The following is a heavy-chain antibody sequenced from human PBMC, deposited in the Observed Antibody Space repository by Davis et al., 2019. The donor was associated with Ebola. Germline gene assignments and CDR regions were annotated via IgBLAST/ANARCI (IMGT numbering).Heavy chain of an antibody. CDR1: GYTFTDYI. D-gene: IGHD4-11*01. V-gene: IGHV1-2*06. J-gene: IGHJ4*02. CDR2: VILKSGAT. CDR3: ARGHNYAHEY. Sequence: ASVTVSCMASGYTFTDYIIHWLRQAPGQGLEWLGRVILKSGATNYAQKFQGRVTMTRDTSISTVYMELSSLRYDDTADYYCARGHNYAHEYWGQGTLVTVSS.